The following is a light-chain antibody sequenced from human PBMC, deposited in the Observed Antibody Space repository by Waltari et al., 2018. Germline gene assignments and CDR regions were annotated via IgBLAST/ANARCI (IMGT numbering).Light chain of an antibody. CDR1: QSISSY. Sequence: DIQMTQSPSSLSASVGDRVTITCRASQSISSYLNWYQQKPGKAPKLLIYAASSLQSGVPSRFSGSGSGTDFTLTISSLQAEDVAVYYCQQYYTPAIAFGQGTRLEIK. V-gene: IGKV1-39*01. J-gene: IGKJ5*01. CDR3: QQYYTPAIA. CDR2: AAS.